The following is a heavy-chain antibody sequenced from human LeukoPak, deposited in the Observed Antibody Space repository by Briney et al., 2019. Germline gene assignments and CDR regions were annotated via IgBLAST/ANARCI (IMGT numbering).Heavy chain of an antibody. CDR1: GFTFSTYV. V-gene: IGHV3-64D*06. CDR2: ISSNGGST. J-gene: IGHJ4*02. D-gene: IGHD6-19*01. CDR3: VNQISGWVY. Sequence: PGGSLRLSCSASGFTFSTYVMHWVRQAPGKGLEYVSVISSNGGSTYYADSAKGRFTISRDNSKNTLYLQMSSLRPEDTAVYYCVNQISGWVYWGQGTLVTVSS.